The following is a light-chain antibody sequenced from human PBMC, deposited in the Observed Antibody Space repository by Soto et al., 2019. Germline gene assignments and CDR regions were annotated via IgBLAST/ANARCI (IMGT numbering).Light chain of an antibody. CDR1: QSVCSRC. CDR2: GAS. J-gene: IGKJ1*01. CDR3: QHYGTTPWT. V-gene: IGKV3-20*01. Sequence: ETVLTQSPGTLSLSPGERVTLSCRASQSVCSRCLAWYQQKPGQSPRLLIYGASSRATGIPDRFSGSGSGTDFTLTISILEPEEFAVYYWQHYGTTPWTFGQGTKVGIK.